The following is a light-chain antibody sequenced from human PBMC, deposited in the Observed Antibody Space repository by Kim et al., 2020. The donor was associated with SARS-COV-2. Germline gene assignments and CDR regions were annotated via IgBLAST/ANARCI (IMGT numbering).Light chain of an antibody. CDR1: QSISSY. Sequence: AAVGDRVTITCRASQSISSYLNGYQQKPGKAPKLLIYAASSLQSGVPSRFSGSGSGTCFTLTISSLQPEDVATYYGQQSYSTPPTFGQGTKVDIK. CDR2: AAS. CDR3: QQSYSTPPT. J-gene: IGKJ1*01. V-gene: IGKV1-39*01.